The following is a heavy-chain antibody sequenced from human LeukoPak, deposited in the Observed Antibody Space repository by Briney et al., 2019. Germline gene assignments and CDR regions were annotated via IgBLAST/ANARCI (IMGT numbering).Heavy chain of an antibody. CDR3: AKDLGANRNYWAFDY. J-gene: IGHJ4*02. Sequence: GGSLRLSCAASGFTYDIHSMSWVRQAPGKGLEWVSGISVNGGTTYYADSVKGRFTIFRDNSKNTMYLQMTSLRAEDTAIYYCAKDLGANRNYWAFDYWGQGALVTVSS. D-gene: IGHD1-7*01. V-gene: IGHV3-23*01. CDR2: ISVNGGTT. CDR1: GFTYDIHS.